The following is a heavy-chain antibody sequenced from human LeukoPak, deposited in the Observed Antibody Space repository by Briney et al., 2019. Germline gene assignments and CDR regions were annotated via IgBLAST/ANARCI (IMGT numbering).Heavy chain of an antibody. V-gene: IGHV3-21*01. Sequence: GGSLRLSCAASGFTFSSYSMNWVRQAPGKGLEWVSSISTSSNIYYADSVKGRFTISRDNAKNSLFLQMNSLRAEDTAVYYCARDRGGWYYFDYWGQGTLVTVSS. D-gene: IGHD2-15*01. CDR1: GFTFSSYS. CDR2: ISTSSNI. CDR3: ARDRGGWYYFDY. J-gene: IGHJ4*02.